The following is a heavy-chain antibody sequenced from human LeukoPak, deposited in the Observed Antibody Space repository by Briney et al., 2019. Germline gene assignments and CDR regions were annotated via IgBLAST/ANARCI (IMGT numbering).Heavy chain of an antibody. CDR3: ARDYDYFDC. CDR2: FSHRGGT. D-gene: IGHD3-16*01. V-gene: IGHV4-59*11. J-gene: IGHJ4*02. CDR1: GGSISGHF. Sequence: SETLSLNCTVCGGSISGHFWSWIRLPPGKGLEGIGYFSHRGGTNYNPSLKSRVTISGDTSKNQVSLKLRSVTAADTAIYYCARDYDYFDCWGQGAQVTVSS.